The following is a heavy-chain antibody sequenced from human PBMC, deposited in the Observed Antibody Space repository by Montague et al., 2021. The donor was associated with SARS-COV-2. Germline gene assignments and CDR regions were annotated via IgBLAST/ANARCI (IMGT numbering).Heavy chain of an antibody. CDR2: IKQSGNT. CDR3: ARGHLSVSMIVVVFTSASYYFDY. Sequence: SETLSLTCGVYGASFGADHWSWIRQPPGKGLEWIGDIKQSGNTNYNPSLKSRVTISVYTSKNQFSLKLTSVTAADTAVYFCARGHLSVSMIVVVFTSASYYFDYWGQGAQVTVSX. J-gene: IGHJ4*02. V-gene: IGHV4-34*01. CDR1: GASFGADH. D-gene: IGHD3-22*01.